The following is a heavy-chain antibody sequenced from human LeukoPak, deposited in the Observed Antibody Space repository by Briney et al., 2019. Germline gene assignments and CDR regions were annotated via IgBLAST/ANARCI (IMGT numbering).Heavy chain of an antibody. J-gene: IGHJ4*02. V-gene: IGHV1-18*01. CDR2: ISAYNGNT. CDR1: GYTFTSYD. CDR3: AREDDPSPYFDY. Sequence: GASVKVSCKASGYTFTSYDINWVRQATGQGLEWMGWISAYNGNTNYAQKLQGRVTMTTDTSTSTAYMELRSLRSDDTAVYYCAREDDPSPYFDYWGQGTLVTVSS.